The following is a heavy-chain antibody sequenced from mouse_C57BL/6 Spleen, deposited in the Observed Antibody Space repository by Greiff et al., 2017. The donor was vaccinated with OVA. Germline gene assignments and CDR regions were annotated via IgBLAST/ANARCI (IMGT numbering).Heavy chain of an antibody. CDR2: ISSGGDYI. J-gene: IGHJ4*01. Sequence: DVMLVESGEGLVKPGGSLKLSCAASGFTFSSYAMSWVRQTPEKRLEWVAYISSGGDYIYYADTVKGRFTISRDNARNTLYLQMSSLKSEDTAMYYCTRGLYGYDGAMDYWGQGTSVTVSS. V-gene: IGHV5-9-1*02. D-gene: IGHD2-2*01. CDR3: TRGLYGYDGAMDY. CDR1: GFTFSSYA.